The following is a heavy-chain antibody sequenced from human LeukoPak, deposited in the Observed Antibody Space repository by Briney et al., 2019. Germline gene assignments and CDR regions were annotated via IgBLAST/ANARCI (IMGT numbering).Heavy chain of an antibody. CDR3: ASEQGSAAPLDF. CDR1: GGSISSSNW. D-gene: IGHD3-10*01. Sequence: SGTLSLTRAVSGGSISSSNWWSWVRQPPGKGLEWIGEIYHSGSTNYNPSLKSRVTISVDNSKNQFSLKMSSVTAADTAVYYCASEQGSAAPLDFWGQGHLATVSS. CDR2: IYHSGST. J-gene: IGHJ4*02. V-gene: IGHV4-4*02.